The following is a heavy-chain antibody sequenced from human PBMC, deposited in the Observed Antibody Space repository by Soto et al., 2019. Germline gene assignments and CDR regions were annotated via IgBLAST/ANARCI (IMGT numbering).Heavy chain of an antibody. CDR3: ARPNAGYSSGWYYFDY. CDR2: IYYSGST. J-gene: IGHJ4*02. CDR1: GGSISSSSYY. Sequence: QLQLQESGPGLVKPSETLSLTCTVSGGSISSSSYYWGWIRQPPGKGLEWIGSIYYSGSTYYNPSLKSRVTISVDTSKNQISLKLSSVTAADTAVYYCARPNAGYSSGWYYFDYWGQGTLVTVSS. D-gene: IGHD6-19*01. V-gene: IGHV4-39*01.